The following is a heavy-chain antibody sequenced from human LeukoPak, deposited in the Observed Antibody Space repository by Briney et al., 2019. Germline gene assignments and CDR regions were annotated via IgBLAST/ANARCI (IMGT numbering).Heavy chain of an antibody. CDR3: ARVDSSSWYNDY. CDR2: IYYSGST. D-gene: IGHD6-13*01. Sequence: SETLSLTCTVSGGSISSYYWSWIRQPPGKGLEWIGYIYYSGSTNYNPSLKSRVTISVDTSKNQFSLKLSSVTAADTAVYYCARVDSSSWYNDYWGQGTLVTVSS. V-gene: IGHV4-59*01. J-gene: IGHJ4*02. CDR1: GGSISSYY.